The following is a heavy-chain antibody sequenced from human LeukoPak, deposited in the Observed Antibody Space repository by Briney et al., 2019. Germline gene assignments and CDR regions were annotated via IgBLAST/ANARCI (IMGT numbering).Heavy chain of an antibody. CDR1: GFTFSSYA. D-gene: IGHD4-23*01. Sequence: GGSLRLSCAASGFTFSSYAMHWVRQAPGKGLEWVAVISYDGSNKYYADSVKGRFTISRDNSKNTLYLQMNSLRAEDTAVYYCARDALPYGGNPFDYWGQGTLVTVSS. CDR3: ARDALPYGGNPFDY. CDR2: ISYDGSNK. V-gene: IGHV3-30-3*01. J-gene: IGHJ4*02.